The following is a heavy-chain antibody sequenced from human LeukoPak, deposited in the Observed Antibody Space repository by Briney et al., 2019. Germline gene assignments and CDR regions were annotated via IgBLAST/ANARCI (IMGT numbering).Heavy chain of an antibody. V-gene: IGHV4-59*12. CDR3: TKDTGWNYLDWFDP. CDR1: GGSFSGYY. Sequence: SETLSLTCAVYGGSFSGYYWSWIRQPPGKGLEWIGYIYYSGSTNYNPSLKSRVTISVDTSKNQFSLKLTSVTAADTAIYYCTKDTGWNYLDWFDPWGQGTLVTVSS. J-gene: IGHJ5*01. CDR2: IYYSGST. D-gene: IGHD1-7*01.